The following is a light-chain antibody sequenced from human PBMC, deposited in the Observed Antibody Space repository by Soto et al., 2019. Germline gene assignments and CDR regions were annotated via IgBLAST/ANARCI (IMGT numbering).Light chain of an antibody. J-gene: IGKJ4*01. CDR2: AAS. CDR1: QSISSY. CDR3: RQSSGSPLT. V-gene: IGKV1-39*01. Sequence: DIQMTQAPSSMSASVGDRVTITCRASQSISSYLNWYQQRPGKAPNTLIYAASRLQSAVPSRFSGSRSGTDFNLSISNLQPEDVANYYCRQSSGSPLTFGGGTNVAIK.